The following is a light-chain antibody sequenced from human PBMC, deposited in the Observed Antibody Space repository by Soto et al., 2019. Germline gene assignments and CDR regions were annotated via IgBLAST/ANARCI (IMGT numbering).Light chain of an antibody. CDR2: GAS. V-gene: IGKV3D-20*02. CDR3: QQRSNWPYT. J-gene: IGKJ2*01. Sequence: EIVLTQSPGTLSLSPGERATLSCRASQSVSSSYLAWYQQKPGQAPRLLIYGASSRATGIPDRFSGSGSGTDFTLTISRLEPEDFAVYYCQQRSNWPYTVGQGTKVDIK. CDR1: QSVSSSY.